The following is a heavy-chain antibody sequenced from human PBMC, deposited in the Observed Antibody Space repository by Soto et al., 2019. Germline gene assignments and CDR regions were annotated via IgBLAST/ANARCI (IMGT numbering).Heavy chain of an antibody. CDR3: ARGLPWFGELLGIFDY. D-gene: IGHD3-10*01. J-gene: IGHJ4*02. Sequence: ESGGGVVQPGRSLRLSCAASGFTFSSYAMHWVRQAPGKGLEWVAVISYDGSNKYYADSVKGRFTISRDNSKNTLYLQMNSLRAEDTAVYYCARGLPWFGELLGIFDYWGQGTLVTVSS. CDR1: GFTFSSYA. CDR2: ISYDGSNK. V-gene: IGHV3-30-3*01.